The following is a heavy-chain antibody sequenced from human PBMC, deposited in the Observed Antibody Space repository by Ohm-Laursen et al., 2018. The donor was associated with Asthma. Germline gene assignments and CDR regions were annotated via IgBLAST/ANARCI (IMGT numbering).Heavy chain of an antibody. CDR2: GGSYYDGGLK. CDR3: AKVSTEYYFYGMDV. V-gene: IGHV3-30-3*01. D-gene: IGHD3-3*02. Sequence: SLRLSCSASGFTFRSYAMHWVRQAPGKGLEWVAVGGSYYDGGLKYYADSVNGRFTVSRDDSKNTLYLQMNSLRAEDTAVYYCAKVSTEYYFYGMDVWGQGTTVTVSS. CDR1: GFTFRSYA. J-gene: IGHJ6*02.